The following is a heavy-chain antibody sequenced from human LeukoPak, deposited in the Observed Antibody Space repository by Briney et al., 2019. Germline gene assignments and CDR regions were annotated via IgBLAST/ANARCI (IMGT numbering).Heavy chain of an antibody. J-gene: IGHJ2*01. Sequence: GDSLGLSCAASGFDFSSYTMNWVRQAPGQGLEWVASITSDSGDTNFADSLKARLTISRDNAKNSLYLQMNSLRAEDTALYYCACGDYYDSSGYSPWYFDLWGRGTLVTVSS. CDR3: ACGDYYDSSGYSPWYFDL. V-gene: IGHV3-21*04. CDR2: ITSDSGDT. D-gene: IGHD3-22*01. CDR1: GFDFSSYT.